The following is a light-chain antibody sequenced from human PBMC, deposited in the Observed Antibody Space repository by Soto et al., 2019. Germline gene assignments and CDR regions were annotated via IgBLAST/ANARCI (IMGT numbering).Light chain of an antibody. CDR3: QHLSTYPRT. V-gene: IGKV1-9*01. CDR2: AAS. CDR1: QGISSY. J-gene: IGKJ4*02. Sequence: IQLTQCPSCLSAAVGERVTMTCWASQGISSYLAWYQQKPGKAPKLLIYAASTLQSGVPSRFSGSGSGTDFTLTISSLQPEDFATYYCQHLSTYPRTFGAGSKVDMK.